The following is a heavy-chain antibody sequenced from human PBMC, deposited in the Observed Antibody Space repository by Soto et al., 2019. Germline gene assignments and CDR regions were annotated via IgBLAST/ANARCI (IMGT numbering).Heavy chain of an antibody. CDR3: TKRDDSGGYREEPFDY. D-gene: IGHD3-22*01. Sequence: EGQFLESGGGLVQPGGSLRLSCAASGFTFSSYGMTWVRQAPGKGLEWVSAISGSGCHTYYEDSVKGRFTISRDNSQNTLFSKMNTLRIEDTAIYYCTKRDDSGGYREEPFDYWAPGTLVTVSS. J-gene: IGHJ4*01. CDR1: GFTFSSYG. CDR2: ISGSGCHT. V-gene: IGHV3-23*01.